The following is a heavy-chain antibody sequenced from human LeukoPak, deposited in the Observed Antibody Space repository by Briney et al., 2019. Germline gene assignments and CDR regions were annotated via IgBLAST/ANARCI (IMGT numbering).Heavy chain of an antibody. J-gene: IGHJ6*02. CDR2: VSAHSGST. V-gene: IGHV1-18*01. CDR1: GDTFASYG. D-gene: IGHD5-18*01. Sequence: ASVKVSCKASGDTFASYGISWLRQAPGQGLEWVGWVSAHSGSTKYAERVQGRASMTADTSTSTAYMELRSLRSDDTALYYCARVSCGYNCHYAMDVWGQGTTVTVSS. CDR3: ARVSCGYNCHYAMDV.